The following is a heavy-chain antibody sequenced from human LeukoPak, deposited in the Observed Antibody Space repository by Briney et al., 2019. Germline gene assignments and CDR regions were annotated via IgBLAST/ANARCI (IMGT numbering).Heavy chain of an antibody. CDR2: INHSVST. Sequence: SETLSLTCAVYGGSFSGYYWSWIRQPPGKGLEWIGEINHSVSTNHSPSLKNRVTISVDTSKNQFSLKLRSVTAADKAVYYCARGPLYYYDSSSRSYYFDYWGQGTLVTVSS. CDR3: ARGPLYYYDSSSRSYYFDY. CDR1: GGSFSGYY. V-gene: IGHV4-34*01. D-gene: IGHD3-22*01. J-gene: IGHJ4*02.